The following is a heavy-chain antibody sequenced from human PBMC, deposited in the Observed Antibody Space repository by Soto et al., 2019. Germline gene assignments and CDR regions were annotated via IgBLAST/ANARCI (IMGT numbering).Heavy chain of an antibody. CDR3: ARITFGALAVAGSDY. V-gene: IGHV1-69*01. Sequence: QVQLVQSGAEVEKPGSSVKVSCKASGGTFSSYAISWVRQAPGQGLEWMGGIIPIFGTANYAQKFQGRVTITADESTSTAYMELSSLRSEDTAVYYCARITFGALAVAGSDYWGQGTLVTVSS. J-gene: IGHJ4*02. CDR2: IIPIFGTA. D-gene: IGHD6-19*01. CDR1: GGTFSSYA.